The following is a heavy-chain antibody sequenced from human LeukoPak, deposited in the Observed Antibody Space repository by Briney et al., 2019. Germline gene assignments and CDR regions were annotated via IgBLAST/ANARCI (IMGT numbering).Heavy chain of an antibody. CDR2: IYPGDSDT. J-gene: IGHJ4*02. CDR3: ARPYSTGWYPFDY. V-gene: IGHV5-51*01. CDR1: GYSFTSYW. Sequence: GESLKISCKASGYSFTSYWIGWVRQMPGKGLERMGIIYPGDSDTRYSPSFQGQVTISADKSSSTTYLQWSTLKASDTAMYYCARPYSTGWYPFDYWGQGTLVTVSS. D-gene: IGHD6-19*01.